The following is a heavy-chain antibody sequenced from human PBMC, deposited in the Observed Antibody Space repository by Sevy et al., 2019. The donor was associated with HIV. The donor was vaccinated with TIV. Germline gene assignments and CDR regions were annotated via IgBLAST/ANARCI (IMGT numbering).Heavy chain of an antibody. D-gene: IGHD3-22*01. CDR1: GYTFTSYG. CDR2: ISAYNGNT. Sequence: ASVKVSCKASGYTFTSYGISWVRQAPGQGLAWMGWISAYNGNTNYAQKLQDRVTMTTDTSTSTAYMELRSLRSDDTAVDYCARSGAYYDSSGYRGAFDIWGQGTMVTVSS. J-gene: IGHJ3*02. V-gene: IGHV1-18*04. CDR3: ARSGAYYDSSGYRGAFDI.